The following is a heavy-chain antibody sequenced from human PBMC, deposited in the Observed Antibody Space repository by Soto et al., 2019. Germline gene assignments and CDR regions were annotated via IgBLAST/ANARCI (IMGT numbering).Heavy chain of an antibody. D-gene: IGHD1-26*01. J-gene: IGHJ6*02. CDR1: GFTFSSYA. Sequence: ESGGGVVQPGRSLRLSCAASGFTFSSYAMHWVRQAPGKGLEWVAVISYDGSNKYYADSVKGRFTISRDNSKNTLYLQMNSLRAEDTAVYYCARDRDYSGMDVWGQGTTVTVSS. CDR3: ARDRDYSGMDV. V-gene: IGHV3-30-3*01. CDR2: ISYDGSNK.